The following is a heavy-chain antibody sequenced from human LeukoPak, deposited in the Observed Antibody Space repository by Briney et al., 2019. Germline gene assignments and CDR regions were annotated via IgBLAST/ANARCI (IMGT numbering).Heavy chain of an antibody. CDR3: ARLIAAKDY. CDR2: ISGSGGGT. CDR1: GVTFSSYV. V-gene: IGHV3-23*01. J-gene: IGHJ4*02. Sequence: PGGSLRLSCEASGVTFSSYVMSWVRQAPGKGPEWVSGISGSGGGTYYADSVKGRFTISRDNSKNTLYLQMNSLRAEDTAVYYCARLIAAKDYWGQGTLVTVSS. D-gene: IGHD6-13*01.